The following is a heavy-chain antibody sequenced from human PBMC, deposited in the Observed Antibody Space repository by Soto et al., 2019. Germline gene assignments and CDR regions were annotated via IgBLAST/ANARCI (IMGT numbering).Heavy chain of an antibody. Sequence: EVQLLESGGSLVQPGGSLRLSCAASGFTFSTFAMNCVRQAPGEGLERVSSISGSGGNTQYADSVKGWVTISRDNSTNTLLPPMNTLRAEDTAVYCCAQCAVLMTTSGVWCNGFDPWGQRTPVIVPS. V-gene: IGHV3-23*01. CDR3: AQCAVLMTTSGVWCNGFDP. J-gene: IGHJ5*02. CDR1: GFTFSTFA. CDR2: ISGSGGNT. D-gene: IGHD2-21*01.